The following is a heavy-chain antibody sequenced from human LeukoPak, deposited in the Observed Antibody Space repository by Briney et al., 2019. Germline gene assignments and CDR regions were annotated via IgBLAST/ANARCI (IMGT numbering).Heavy chain of an antibody. CDR3: ARQPATAAGTGPPDY. CDR2: IFYSGST. D-gene: IGHD6-13*01. J-gene: IGHJ4*02. CDR1: GGSISSNSHY. V-gene: IGHV4-39*01. Sequence: SETLSLTCTVSGGSISSNSHYWGWIRQPPGKGLEWVGSIFYSGSTYYNPSLKSRVTISVDTSKNQFSLKLSSVTAADTAVYYCARQPATAAGTGPPDYWGQGTLVTVSS.